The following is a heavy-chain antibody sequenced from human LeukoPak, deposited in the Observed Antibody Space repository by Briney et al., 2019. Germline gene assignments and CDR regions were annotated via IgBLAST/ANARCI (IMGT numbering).Heavy chain of an antibody. J-gene: IGHJ4*02. CDR2: ISSSGSTI. D-gene: IGHD4-23*01. V-gene: IGHV3-48*03. CDR3: AREDYGGNSGFDY. Sequence: GGSLRLSCAASGCTFSSYEMNWVRQAPGKGLEWVSYISSSGSTIYYADSVKGRFTISRDNAKNSLYLQMNSLRAEDTAVYYCAREDYGGNSGFDYWGQGTLVTVSS. CDR1: GCTFSSYE.